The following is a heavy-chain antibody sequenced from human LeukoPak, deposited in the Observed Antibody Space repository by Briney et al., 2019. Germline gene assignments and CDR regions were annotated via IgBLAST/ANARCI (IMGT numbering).Heavy chain of an antibody. J-gene: IGHJ4*02. CDR2: ISGSGGST. D-gene: IGHD6-19*01. CDR3: AKDRKWLVPYYFDY. Sequence: PGGSLRLSCAASGFTFSSYAVSWVRQAPGEGLEWVSAISGSGGSTYYADSVKGRSTISRDNSKNTLYLQMNSLRAEDTAVYYCAKDRKWLVPYYFDYWGQGTLVTVSS. V-gene: IGHV3-23*01. CDR1: GFTFSSYA.